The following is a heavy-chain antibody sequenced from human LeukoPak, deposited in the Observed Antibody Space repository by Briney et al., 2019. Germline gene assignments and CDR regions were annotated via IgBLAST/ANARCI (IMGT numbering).Heavy chain of an antibody. J-gene: IGHJ4*02. Sequence: NAGGSLRLSCAASGFTFSSAYMSWVRQAPGKGLEWVGRIKSQTDGGSADYAAPVRGRFTISRDDSRTTLYLKMNSLKDEDTAVYYCTTVPAYTSGWFGGIGYWGQGTRVTVSS. V-gene: IGHV3-15*05. CDR2: IKSQTDGGSA. CDR1: GFTFSSAY. D-gene: IGHD6-19*01. CDR3: TTVPAYTSGWFGGIGY.